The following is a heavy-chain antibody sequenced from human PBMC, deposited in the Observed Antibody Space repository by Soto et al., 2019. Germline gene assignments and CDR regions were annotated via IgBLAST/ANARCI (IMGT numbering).Heavy chain of an antibody. D-gene: IGHD4-17*01. CDR2: IYYSGST. CDR3: AVPPRSPRAHHYYYAMEV. V-gene: IGHV4-39*01. CDR1: GGSISSSSYY. Sequence: SETLSLTCTVSGGSISSSSYYWGWIRQPPGKGLEWIGSIYYSGSTYYNPSLKSRVTISVDTSKNQFSLKLSSVTAADTAVYYSAVPPRSPRAHHYYYAMEVWGQGTTVTVS. J-gene: IGHJ6*02.